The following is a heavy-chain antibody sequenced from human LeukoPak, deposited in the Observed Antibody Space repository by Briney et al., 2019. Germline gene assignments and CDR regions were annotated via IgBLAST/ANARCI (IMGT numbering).Heavy chain of an antibody. J-gene: IGHJ6*01. CDR1: GGSFSGYY. Sequence: PSETLSLTCAVYGGSFSGYYWSWIRQSPGKGLEWIGEINHSGSTNYNPALKSRATISVDTSKNPLSLKLSSVTAADTAVYYCASETVGVLYYYGMDVWSQGTTVTVSS. CDR3: ASETVGVLYYYGMDV. V-gene: IGHV4-34*01. CDR2: INHSGST. D-gene: IGHD3-22*01.